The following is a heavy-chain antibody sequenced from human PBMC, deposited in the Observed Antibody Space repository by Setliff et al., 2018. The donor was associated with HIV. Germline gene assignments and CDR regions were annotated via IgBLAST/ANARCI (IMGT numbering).Heavy chain of an antibody. CDR1: GFSFGSNW. J-gene: IGHJ4*02. CDR3: ARGTTGSGWFYDS. V-gene: IGHV3-7*03. Sequence: GGSLRLSCAASGFSFGSNWMSWVRQAPGKGLEWVANIKQDGSDKYYVDSVKGRFTVSRDNAKNSLYLQMASLRAEDTAVYYCARGTTGSGWFYDSWGQGVLVTVSS. D-gene: IGHD6-19*01. CDR2: IKQDGSDK.